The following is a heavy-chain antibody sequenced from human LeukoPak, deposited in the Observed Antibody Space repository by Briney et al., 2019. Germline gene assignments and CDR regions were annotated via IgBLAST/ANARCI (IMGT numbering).Heavy chain of an antibody. CDR1: GFTFSTYA. V-gene: IGHV3-64*01. CDR3: ARAYNSGWTFDY. D-gene: IGHD6-19*01. Sequence: PGGSLRLSCAASGFTFSTYAMHWVRQAPGKGLEYASAISSNGGSTYYASSVKGRCTISRDNSKNTLYLRMGSLRAEDMAVYYCARAYNSGWTFDYWGQGTLVTVSS. CDR2: ISSNGGST. J-gene: IGHJ4*02.